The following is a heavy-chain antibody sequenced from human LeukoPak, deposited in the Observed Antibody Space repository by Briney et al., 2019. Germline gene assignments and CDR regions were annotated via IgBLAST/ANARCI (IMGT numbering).Heavy chain of an antibody. D-gene: IGHD3-10*01. Sequence: GRSLRLSCAASGFTFDDYAMHWVRQAPGKGLEWVSGISWNSGSIGYADSVKGRFTISRDNAKNSLYLQMNSLRAEDTALYYCAKDKYYGSGSYGPLDYWGQGTLVTVSS. CDR2: ISWNSGSI. CDR1: GFTFDDYA. CDR3: AKDKYYGSGSYGPLDY. V-gene: IGHV3-9*01. J-gene: IGHJ4*02.